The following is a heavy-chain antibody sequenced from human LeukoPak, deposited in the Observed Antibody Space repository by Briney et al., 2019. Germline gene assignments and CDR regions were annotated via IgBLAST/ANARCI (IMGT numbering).Heavy chain of an antibody. V-gene: IGHV3-64*01. Sequence: GGSLRLSCTASGFTFSTYAMHWVRQAPGKGLEYVSAISSKGGSTYYANSVKGRFTISRDNSKNTLYLQMGSLRAEDMAVYYCARGLVYGDYWGQGTLDTASS. CDR2: ISSKGGST. D-gene: IGHD2/OR15-2a*01. J-gene: IGHJ4*02. CDR1: GFTFSTYA. CDR3: ARGLVYGDY.